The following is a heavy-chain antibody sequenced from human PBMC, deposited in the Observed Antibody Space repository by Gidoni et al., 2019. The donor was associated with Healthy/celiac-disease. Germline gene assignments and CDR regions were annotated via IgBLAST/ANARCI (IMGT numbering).Heavy chain of an antibody. D-gene: IGHD5-12*01. J-gene: IGHJ6*02. Sequence: EVQLVESGGGLVQPGRSLRLSCTASGFTFGDYAMSWFRQAPGKGLEWVGFIRSKAYGGTTEYAASVKGRFTISRDDSKSIAYLQMNSLKTEDTAVYYCTRGRDGYNYYYYYGMDVWGQGTTVTVSS. CDR3: TRGRDGYNYYYYYGMDV. CDR1: GFTFGDYA. V-gene: IGHV3-49*03. CDR2: IRSKAYGGTT.